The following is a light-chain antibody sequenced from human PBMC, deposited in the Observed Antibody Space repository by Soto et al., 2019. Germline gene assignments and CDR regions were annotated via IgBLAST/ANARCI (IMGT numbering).Light chain of an antibody. CDR2: EVS. Sequence: QSVLSLPPSGSGSPTQSNTISCTGTISDVGGYNYVSWYQHHPGKAPKLIIYEVSYRPSGVSNRFSGYKYGNTASLTISGLQADDEADYYCCSYTSDSTHGFGTGTRVTV. CDR3: CSYTSDSTHG. J-gene: IGLJ1*01. CDR1: ISDVGGYNY. V-gene: IGLV2-14*01.